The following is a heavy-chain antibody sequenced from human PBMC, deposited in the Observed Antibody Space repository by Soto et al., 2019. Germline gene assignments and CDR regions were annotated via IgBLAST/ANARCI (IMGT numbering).Heavy chain of an antibody. V-gene: IGHV3-21*01. CDR1: GVTFSSYS. Sequence: GGSLRLSCAASGVTFSSYSMNWVRQAPGKGLEWVSSISSSSSYIYYADSVKGRFTISRDNAKNSLYLQMNSLRAEDTAVYYCAREIGSVWYEACAYYYGIDVWCQGTTVTVSS. D-gene: IGHD6-19*01. CDR2: ISSSSSYI. J-gene: IGHJ6*02. CDR3: AREIGSVWYEACAYYYGIDV.